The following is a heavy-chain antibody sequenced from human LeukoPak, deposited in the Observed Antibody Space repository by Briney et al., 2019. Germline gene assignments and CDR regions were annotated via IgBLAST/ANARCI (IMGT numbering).Heavy chain of an antibody. J-gene: IGHJ4*02. CDR2: IAGSGYRT. V-gene: IGHV3-23*01. CDR3: ATEGIAAAGTDY. D-gene: IGHD6-13*01. Sequence: GGSLRLSCEASGFTFRSYAMSWVRQTPEKGLEWVSAIAGSGYRTWYTDSVKGRFTISRDNSKNTLDLQMNSLRAEDTAMYYCATEGIAAAGTDYWGQGTLVTVSS. CDR1: GFTFRSYA.